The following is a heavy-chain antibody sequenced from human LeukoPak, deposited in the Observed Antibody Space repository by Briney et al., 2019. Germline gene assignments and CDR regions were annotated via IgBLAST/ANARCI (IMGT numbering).Heavy chain of an antibody. CDR1: GFTFSSYS. J-gene: IGHJ3*02. D-gene: IGHD2-21*01. CDR2: ITGRGDAT. CDR3: AKAAVIIGLAAFDT. V-gene: IGHV3-23*01. Sequence: GGSLRLSCAASGFTFSSYSMSWARQAPGKGLEWVSAITGRGDATSYADSVRGRFTISRDNSKNTLYLQMNSLRAEDTAVYSCAKAAVIIGLAAFDTWGQGTMVTVSS.